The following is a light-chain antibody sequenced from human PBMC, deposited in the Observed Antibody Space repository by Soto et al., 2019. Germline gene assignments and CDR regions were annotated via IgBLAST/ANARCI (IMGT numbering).Light chain of an antibody. CDR1: QSILHSNGYNY. J-gene: IGKJ4*01. CDR2: LGS. Sequence: DIVMTQSPLSLPVTPGEPASISCRSSQSILHSNGYNYLDWYLQKPGQSPQLLIYLGSNRASGVPDRFSGSGSGTDFTLKISRVEAEDVWVYYCMQALQTQLTFGGGTKVEIK. V-gene: IGKV2-28*01. CDR3: MQALQTQLT.